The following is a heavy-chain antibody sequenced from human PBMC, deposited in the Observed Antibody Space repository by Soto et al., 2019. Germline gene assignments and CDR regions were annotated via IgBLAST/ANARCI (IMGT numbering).Heavy chain of an antibody. CDR2: NKADGNNR. V-gene: IGHV3-43*02. CDR1: GFSFEDYA. J-gene: IGHJ4*02. CDR3: AKANFYIDYRTFDC. Sequence: WEPLRLSCSTSGFSFEDYAVHWVRQSSMKRLEWVSFNKADGNNRYYADSVSCRLTNSRDNLKLSFYLQMVVLILEDAAIYYGAKANFYIDYRTFDCWGQGTLVTVSS. D-gene: IGHD3-16*02.